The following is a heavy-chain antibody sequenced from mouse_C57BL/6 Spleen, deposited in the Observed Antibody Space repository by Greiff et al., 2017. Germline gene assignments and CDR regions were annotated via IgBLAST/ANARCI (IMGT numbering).Heavy chain of an antibody. J-gene: IGHJ1*03. CDR3: ARQYSNSRYWYFDV. CDR2: ISSGGSYT. V-gene: IGHV5-6*01. D-gene: IGHD2-5*01. CDR1: GFTFSSYG. Sequence: EVQLVESGGDSVKPGGSLKLSCAASGFTFSSYGMSWVRQTPDKRLEWVATISSGGSYTYYPDSVKGRFTISRDNAKNTLYLQMSSLKSEDTAMYYCARQYSNSRYWYFDVWGTGTTVTVSS.